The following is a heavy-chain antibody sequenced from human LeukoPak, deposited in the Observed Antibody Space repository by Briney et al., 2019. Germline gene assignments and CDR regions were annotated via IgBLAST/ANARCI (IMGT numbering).Heavy chain of an antibody. CDR1: GGTFSSYA. D-gene: IGHD2-2*02. CDR2: IIPIFGTA. Sequence: ASVKVSCKASGGTFSSYAISWVRQAPGQGLEWMGRIIPIFGTANYAHKFQGRVTITTDESTSTAYMELSSLRSEDTAVYYCARDSQIPLNYWGQGTLVTVSS. CDR3: ARDSQIPLNY. V-gene: IGHV1-69*05. J-gene: IGHJ4*02.